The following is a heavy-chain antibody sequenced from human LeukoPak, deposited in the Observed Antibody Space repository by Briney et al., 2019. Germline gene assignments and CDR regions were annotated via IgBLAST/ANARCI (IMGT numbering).Heavy chain of an antibody. V-gene: IGHV3-30*18. CDR1: GFTFSSYG. J-gene: IGHJ3*02. CDR2: ISYDGSNK. Sequence: GGSLRLSCAASGFTFSSYGMHWVRQAPGKGLEWVAVISYDGSNKYYADSVKGRFTIPRDNSKNTLYLQMNSLRAEDTAVYYCAKLGGDYVVAFDIWGQGTMVTVSS. CDR3: AKLGGDYVVAFDI. D-gene: IGHD4-17*01.